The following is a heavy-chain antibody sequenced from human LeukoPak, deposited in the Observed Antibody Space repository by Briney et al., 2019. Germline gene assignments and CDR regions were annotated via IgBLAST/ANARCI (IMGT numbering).Heavy chain of an antibody. CDR1: GFTFSSYA. CDR3: ARDIRAGYYFDY. V-gene: IGHV3-30-3*01. Sequence: GGSLRLSCAASGFTFSSYAMHWVRQAPGKGLGWVAVISYDGSNKYYADSVKGRFTISRDNSKNTLYLQMNSLRAEDTAVYYCARDIRAGYYFDYWGQGTLVTVSS. J-gene: IGHJ4*02. D-gene: IGHD3-10*01. CDR2: ISYDGSNK.